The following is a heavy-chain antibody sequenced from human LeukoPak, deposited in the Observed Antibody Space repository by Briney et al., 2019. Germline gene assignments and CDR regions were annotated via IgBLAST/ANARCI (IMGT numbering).Heavy chain of an antibody. V-gene: IGHV3-23*01. CDR2: ISGSGGST. CDR1: GFTFSTYA. J-gene: IGHJ4*02. CDR3: AKDPRDGYNY. Sequence: GGSLRLSCAASGFTFSTYAMTWVRQAPGKGLEWVSAISGSGGSTYYADSVKGRFTISRDNFKNTLYLQVNSLRAEDTVVYYCAKDPRDGYNYWGQGTLVTVSS. D-gene: IGHD5-24*01.